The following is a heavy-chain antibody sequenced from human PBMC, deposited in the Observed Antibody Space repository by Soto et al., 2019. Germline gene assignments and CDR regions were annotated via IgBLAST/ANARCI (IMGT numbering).Heavy chain of an antibody. D-gene: IGHD2-8*01. CDR1: GFTFSNYP. J-gene: IGHJ4*02. CDR3: GRVGNGEGYY. Sequence: EVQLVESGGDLVQPGGSLRLSCAASGFTFSNYPMYWVRQTPGKGLVWVSRIRSDGRSTIYADSVKGRFTISRDNARNTLYLQMNTLRAEDTAVYYCGRVGNGEGYYWGQGTLVTVSS. CDR2: IRSDGRST. V-gene: IGHV3-74*01.